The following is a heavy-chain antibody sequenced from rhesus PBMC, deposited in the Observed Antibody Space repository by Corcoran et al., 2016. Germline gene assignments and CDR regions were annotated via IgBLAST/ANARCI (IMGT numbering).Heavy chain of an antibody. D-gene: IGHD1-20*01. J-gene: IGHJ4*01. CDR1: GFTFSSYG. CDR2: INSGGGNT. CDR3: AKRGIAGTETHFDY. V-gene: IGHV3S5*01. Sequence: EVQLVETGGGLVQPGGSLKLSCAASGFTFSSYGMSWVRQAPGKGLEWVSPINSGGGNTYYAESVKGRFTISRDNSKNTLSLQMNSLRAEDTAVYYCAKRGIAGTETHFDYWGQGVLVTVSS.